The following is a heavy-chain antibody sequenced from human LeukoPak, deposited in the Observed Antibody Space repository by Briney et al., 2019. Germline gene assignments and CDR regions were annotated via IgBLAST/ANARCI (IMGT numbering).Heavy chain of an antibody. CDR3: AKGIRDFSWLPSFDW. CDR2: TSFDGSNQ. V-gene: IGHV3-30*18. J-gene: IGHJ4*02. D-gene: IGHD3-9*01. CDR1: GFTFSTYG. Sequence: GGSLRLSCAASGFTFSTYGMHWVRQAPGKGLEWVAVTSFDGSNQYYADSVKGRFTISRDNFKSTLFLQMNSLRAEDTAVYYCAKGIRDFSWLPSFDWWGRGSRVTVSS.